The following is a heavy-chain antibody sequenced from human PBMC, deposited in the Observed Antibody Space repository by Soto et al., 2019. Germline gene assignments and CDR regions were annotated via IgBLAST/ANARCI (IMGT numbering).Heavy chain of an antibody. CDR1: GYTFTGYY. D-gene: IGHD2-15*01. CDR2: INPNSGGT. Sequence: ASVKVSCKASGYTFTGYYMHWVRQAPRQGLEWMGWINPNSGGTNYAQKFQGWVTMTRDTSISTAYMELSRLRSDDTAVYYCARGKVVAATMIYYYYGMDVWGQGTTVTVSS. V-gene: IGHV1-2*04. CDR3: ARGKVVAATMIYYYYGMDV. J-gene: IGHJ6*02.